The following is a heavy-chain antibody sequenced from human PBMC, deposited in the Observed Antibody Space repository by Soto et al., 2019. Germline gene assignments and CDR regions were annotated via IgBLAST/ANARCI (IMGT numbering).Heavy chain of an antibody. J-gene: IGHJ4*02. CDR2: MSYDGSNE. CDR3: AKDGSHNFDY. CDR1: GFTFSHYA. V-gene: IGHV3-30*18. D-gene: IGHD1-26*01. Sequence: QVQLVESGGGVVQPGRSLRLSCAASGFTFSHYAMHWVRQAPGKVLEWVALMSYDGSNEYYADSVKGRFTISRDNSKNTLYLQMNSLRAEDTAVYYCAKDGSHNFDYWGQGTLVTVSS.